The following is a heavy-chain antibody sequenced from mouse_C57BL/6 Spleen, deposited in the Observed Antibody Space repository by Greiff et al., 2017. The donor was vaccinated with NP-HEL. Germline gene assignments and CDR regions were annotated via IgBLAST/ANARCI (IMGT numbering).Heavy chain of an antibody. CDR1: GYAFSSSW. CDR3: ARGANWDGFAY. CDR2: IYPGDGDT. D-gene: IGHD4-1*01. J-gene: IGHJ3*01. V-gene: IGHV1-82*01. Sequence: VQLQQSGPELVKPGASVKISCKASGYAFSSSWMNWVKQRPGKGLEWIGRIYPGDGDTNYNGKFKGKATLTADKSSSTAYMQLSSLTSEDSAVYFCARGANWDGFAYWGQGTLVTVSA.